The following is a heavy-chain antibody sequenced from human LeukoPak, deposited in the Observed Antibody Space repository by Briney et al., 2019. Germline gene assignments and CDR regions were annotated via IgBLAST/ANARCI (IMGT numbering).Heavy chain of an antibody. J-gene: IGHJ4*02. CDR1: GFTFSSYA. D-gene: IGHD3-10*01. CDR3: AKVFSGSGEPDPTVDY. V-gene: IGHV3-23*01. CDR2: ISGSGGST. Sequence: GGSLRLSCAASGFTFSSYAMSWVRQAPGKGLEWVSAISGSGGSTYYADSVKGRFTISRDNSKNTLYLQMNSLRAEDTAVYYCAKVFSGSGEPDPTVDYWGQGTLVTVSS.